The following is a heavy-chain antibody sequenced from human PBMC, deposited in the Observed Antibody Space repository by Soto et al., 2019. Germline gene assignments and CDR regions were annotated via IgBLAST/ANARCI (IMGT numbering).Heavy chain of an antibody. D-gene: IGHD1-1*01. Sequence: SVKVSCKASGYTFFNYGISWVRQAPGQGLEWMGWISAYNGNTNYAQIFQDRVTMTTDPPTKTAYMELRSLRSDDTAMYYCARRITTSSWFDPWGQGTLVTVSS. CDR2: ISAYNGNT. V-gene: IGHV1-18*01. CDR1: GYTFFNYG. J-gene: IGHJ5*02. CDR3: ARRITTSSWFDP.